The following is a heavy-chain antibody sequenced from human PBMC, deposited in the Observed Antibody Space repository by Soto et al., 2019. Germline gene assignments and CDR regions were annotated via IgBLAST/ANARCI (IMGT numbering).Heavy chain of an antibody. D-gene: IGHD4-17*01. CDR1: GFTFSSYG. Sequence: PGRSLRLSCAASGFTFSSYGMRWVRQAPGKGLEWVAVISYDGSNKYYADSVKGRFTISRDNSKNTLYLQMNSLRAEDTAVYYCANDYGDYAARGYYYYGMDVWGQGTTVTVSS. CDR2: ISYDGSNK. J-gene: IGHJ6*02. V-gene: IGHV3-30*18. CDR3: ANDYGDYAARGYYYYGMDV.